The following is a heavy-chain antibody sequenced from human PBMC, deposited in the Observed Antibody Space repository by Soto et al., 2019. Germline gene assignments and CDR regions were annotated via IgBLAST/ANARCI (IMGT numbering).Heavy chain of an antibody. V-gene: IGHV4-34*01. CDR2: INHSGST. CDR1: GGSFSGYY. CDR3: ARGGFTVTPYYYYYYMDV. D-gene: IGHD4-17*01. J-gene: IGHJ6*03. Sequence: SETLSLTCAVYGGSFSGYYWSWIRQPPGKGLEWIGEINHSGSTNYNPSLKSRVTISVDTSKNQFSLKLSSVTAADTAVYYCARGGFTVTPYYYYYYMDVWVKGTTVTVSS.